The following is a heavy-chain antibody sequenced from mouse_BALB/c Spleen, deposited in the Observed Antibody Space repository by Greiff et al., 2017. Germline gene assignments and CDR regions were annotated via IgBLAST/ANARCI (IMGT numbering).Heavy chain of an antibody. CDR2: ISNLAYSI. CDR3: ARDDGIDWYFEV. D-gene: IGHD1-1*01. V-gene: IGHV5-15*02. Sequence: EVNVVESGGGLVQPGGSRKLSCAASGFTFSDYGMAWVRQAPGKGPEWVAFISNLAYSIYYADTVTGRFTISRENAKNTLYLEMSSLRSEDTAMYYCARDDGIDWYFEVWGAGTTVTVSS. CDR1: GFTFSDYG. J-gene: IGHJ1*01.